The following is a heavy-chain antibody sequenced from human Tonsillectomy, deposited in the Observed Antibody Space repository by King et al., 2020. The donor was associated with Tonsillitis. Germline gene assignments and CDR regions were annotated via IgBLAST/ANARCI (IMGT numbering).Heavy chain of an antibody. J-gene: IGHJ5*02. CDR2: IKQEGSEK. CDR3: ARDWSSYYDHRWFDP. CDR1: GFTFSSYW. V-gene: IGHV3-7*01. D-gene: IGHD3-3*01. Sequence: VQLVESGGGLVQPGGSLRLSCAASGFTFSSYWMSWVRQAPGKGLEWVANIKQEGSEKYFVDSVKGRFTISRDNAKNSLYLQMNSLRAEDTAVYYCARDWSSYYDHRWFDPWGQGTLVTVSS.